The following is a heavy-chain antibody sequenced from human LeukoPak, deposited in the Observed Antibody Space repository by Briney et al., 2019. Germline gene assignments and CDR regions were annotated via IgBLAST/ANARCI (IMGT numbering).Heavy chain of an antibody. J-gene: IGHJ4*02. CDR1: GFTFSGSA. D-gene: IGHD5-24*01. CDR3: AKDRDGYNSPFDY. V-gene: IGHV3-73*01. CDR2: IRSKANSYAT. Sequence: PGGSLRLSCAASGFTFSGSAMHWVRQASGKGLEWVGRIRSKANSYATAYAASVKGRFTISRDDSKNTAYLQMNSLRAEDTAVYYCAKDRDGYNSPFDYWGQGTLVTVSS.